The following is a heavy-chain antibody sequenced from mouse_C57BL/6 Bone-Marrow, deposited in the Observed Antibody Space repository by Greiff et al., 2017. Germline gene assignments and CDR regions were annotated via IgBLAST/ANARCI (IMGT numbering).Heavy chain of an antibody. J-gene: IGHJ3*01. CDR1: GYTFTSYW. CDR3: TRSAVDGTWFAY. Sequence: VQLQQSGTVLARPGASVKMSCKTSGYTFTSYWMHWVKQRPGQGLEWIGAIYPGNSDTSYNQKFKGKAKLTAVTSASTAYMELSSLTNEDSAVYYCTRSAVDGTWFAYWGQGTLVTVSA. CDR2: IYPGNSDT. D-gene: IGHD6-1*01. V-gene: IGHV1-5*01.